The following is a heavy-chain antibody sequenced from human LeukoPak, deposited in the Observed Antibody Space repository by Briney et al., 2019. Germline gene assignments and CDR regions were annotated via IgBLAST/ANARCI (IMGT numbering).Heavy chain of an antibody. V-gene: IGHV1-8*01. CDR1: GYTFTTYD. CDR2: MNPNSGNT. D-gene: IGHD4-17*01. Sequence: ASVKVSCKSSGYTFTTYDINWVRPAPGQGLEWMGWMNPNSGNTGYPQKFQGRVTMTRNTSINTAYMELSSLRSEDTAVYYCARFSGDYGAYFDYWGQGTLVTVSS. CDR3: ARFSGDYGAYFDY. J-gene: IGHJ4*02.